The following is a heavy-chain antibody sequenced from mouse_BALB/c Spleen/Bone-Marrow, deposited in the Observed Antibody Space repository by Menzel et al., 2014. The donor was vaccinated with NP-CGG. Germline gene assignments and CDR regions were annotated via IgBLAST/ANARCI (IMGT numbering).Heavy chain of an antibody. V-gene: IGHV3-1*02. CDR3: ASITTVVVPFDY. Sequence: VQLQQSGPDLVKPSQSLSLTCTVTGYSITSGYGWHWIRQFPGNKLEWMGYIHYSGSTNYNPSLKSRISITRDTSKNQFFLQLNSVTTEDTATYYCASITTVVVPFDYWGQGTTLTVSS. CDR2: IHYSGST. D-gene: IGHD1-1*01. J-gene: IGHJ2*01. CDR1: GYSITSGYG.